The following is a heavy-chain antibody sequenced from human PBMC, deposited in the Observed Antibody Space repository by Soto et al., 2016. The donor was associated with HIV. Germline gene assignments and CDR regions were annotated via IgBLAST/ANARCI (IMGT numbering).Heavy chain of an antibody. CDR2: ISRSSTYI. CDR3: ATSRTTVTRTRGYYFDY. D-gene: IGHD4-17*01. J-gene: IGHJ4*02. V-gene: IGHV3-21*01. Sequence: EVQLVESGGGLVKPGESLRLSCTGSEFTFRTYSMNWVRQAPGKGLEWVSSISRSSTYIYYADSVKGRFTISRDNAKNLLYLQMNSLRAEDTAVYYCATSRTTVTRTRGYYFDYWGQGALVIVSS. CDR1: EFTFRTYS.